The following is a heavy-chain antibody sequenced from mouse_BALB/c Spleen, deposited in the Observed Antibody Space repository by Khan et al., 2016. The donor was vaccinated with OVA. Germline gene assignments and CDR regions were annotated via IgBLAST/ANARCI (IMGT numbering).Heavy chain of an antibody. CDR1: GFSLTDYA. J-gene: IGHJ4*01. Sequence: QVQLKESGPGLVAPSQSLSITCTVSGFSLTDYAVSWIRQPPGKGLEWLGVIWAGGSTYYNSALKSRLSISKDNSRSQVFLNMISLQTDDTAMYYCAKDPPYYAMDYGGQGTSVTVAS. CDR3: AKDPPYYAMDY. V-gene: IGHV2-6-5*01. CDR2: IWAGGST.